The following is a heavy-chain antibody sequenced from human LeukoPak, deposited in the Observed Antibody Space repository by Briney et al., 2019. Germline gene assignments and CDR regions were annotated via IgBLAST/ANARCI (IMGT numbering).Heavy chain of an antibody. CDR1: GFTFRDYY. V-gene: IGHV3-11*04. CDR3: TRDLRMDYYYVDYYYYGMDV. D-gene: IGHD3-10*02. J-gene: IGHJ6*02. CDR2: ISSSGITI. Sequence: GGSLRLSCAASGFTFRDYYRSWIRQAPGKGLEWVSYISSSGITIYYADSVKGRFTVSRANAKNTLYLQMNSLRAEDTAMYYCTRDLRMDYYYVDYYYYGMDVWGQGTTVTVSS.